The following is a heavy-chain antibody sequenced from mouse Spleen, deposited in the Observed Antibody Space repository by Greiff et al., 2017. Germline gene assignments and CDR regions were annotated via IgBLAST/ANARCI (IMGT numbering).Heavy chain of an antibody. J-gene: IGHJ4*01. V-gene: IGHV1-64*01. Sequence: QVQLQQPGAELVKPGASVKLSCKASGYTFTSYWMHWVKQRPGQGLEWIGMIHPNSGSTNYNEKFKSKATLTVDKSSSTAYMQLSSLTSEDSAVYYCARSYYGNYAMDYWGQGTSVTVSS. CDR3: ARSYYGNYAMDY. CDR2: IHPNSGST. D-gene: IGHD2-1*01. CDR1: GYTFTSYW.